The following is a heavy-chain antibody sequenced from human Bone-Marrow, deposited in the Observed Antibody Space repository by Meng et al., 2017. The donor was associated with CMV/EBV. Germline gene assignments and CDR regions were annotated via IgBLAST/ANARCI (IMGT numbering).Heavy chain of an antibody. D-gene: IGHD5-18*01. Sequence: SETLSLTCTVSGGSISSGGYYWSWIRQHPGKGLEWIGYIYYSGSTYYNPSLKSRVTISVDTSKNQFSLKLSSVTAADTAVYYCARSGDTAMLGDYWGQGTRVTVSS. CDR3: ARSGDTAMLGDY. J-gene: IGHJ4*02. CDR1: GGSISSGGYY. CDR2: IYYSGST. V-gene: IGHV4-31*03.